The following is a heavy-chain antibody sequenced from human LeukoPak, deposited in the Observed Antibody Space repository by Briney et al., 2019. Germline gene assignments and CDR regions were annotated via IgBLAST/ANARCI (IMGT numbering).Heavy chain of an antibody. Sequence: SETLSLTCAVYGGSFSGYYWSWIRQPPGKGLEWIGEINHSGSTNYNPSLKSRVTISVDTSKNQFSLKLSSVTAADTAVYYCARDRRYTAMGSFDYWGQGTLVAVSS. V-gene: IGHV4-34*01. CDR1: GGSFSGYY. CDR2: INHSGST. CDR3: ARDRRYTAMGSFDY. D-gene: IGHD5-18*01. J-gene: IGHJ4*02.